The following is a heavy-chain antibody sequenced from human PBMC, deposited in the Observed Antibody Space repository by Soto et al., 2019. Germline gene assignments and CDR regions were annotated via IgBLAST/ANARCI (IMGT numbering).Heavy chain of an antibody. CDR3: ARDTIHVVVAATTY. CDR2: ISHDGINK. V-gene: IGHV3-30-3*01. D-gene: IGHD2-15*01. Sequence: VGSLRLSCAASGFTFSSYAMHWVRQAPGKGLEWVAVISHDGINKYYADSLKGRFTISRDNSNNTLYLQMNSLRAEDTAVYYCARDTIHVVVAATTYWGQGTLVTVSS. J-gene: IGHJ4*02. CDR1: GFTFSSYA.